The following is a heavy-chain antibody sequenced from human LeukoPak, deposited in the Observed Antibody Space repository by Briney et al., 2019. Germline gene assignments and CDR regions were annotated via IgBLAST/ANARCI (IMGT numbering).Heavy chain of an antibody. J-gene: IGHJ4*02. V-gene: IGHV3-30*01. D-gene: IGHD6-19*01. Sequence: DSVKGRFTISRDNSKNTLYLHINSLRAEDTAVYYCARSVAGTAPFDYWGQGTLVTVSS. CDR3: ARSVAGTAPFDY.